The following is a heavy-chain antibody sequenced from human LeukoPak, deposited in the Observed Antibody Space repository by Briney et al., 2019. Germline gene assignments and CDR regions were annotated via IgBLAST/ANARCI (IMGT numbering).Heavy chain of an antibody. D-gene: IGHD3-22*01. CDR1: GFTFSSYG. V-gene: IGHV3-33*05. J-gene: IGHJ6*03. CDR2: ISYDGSNK. CDR3: AKLGDSSGYYSLYYYYYYMDV. Sequence: PGGSLRLSCAASGFTFSSYGMHWVRQAPGKGLEWVAVISYDGSNKYYADSVKGRFTISRDNSKNTLYLQMNSLRAEDTAVYYCAKLGDSSGYYSLYYYYYYMDVWGKGTTVTISS.